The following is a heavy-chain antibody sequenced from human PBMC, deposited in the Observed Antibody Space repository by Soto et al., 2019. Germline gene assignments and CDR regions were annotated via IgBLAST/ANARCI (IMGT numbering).Heavy chain of an antibody. J-gene: IGHJ4*02. D-gene: IGHD1-26*01. CDR2: INGYNGNA. CDR3: ARVWELLHFDY. V-gene: IGHV1-18*01. Sequence: ASVKVSCKASGYTFTTYGVSWVRQAPGQGLEWLGWINGYNGNAKYAENLQGRVTMTTDTSTSTAYMELRSLRSDDTAVYYCARVWELLHFDYWGQGTLVTVSS. CDR1: GYTFTTYG.